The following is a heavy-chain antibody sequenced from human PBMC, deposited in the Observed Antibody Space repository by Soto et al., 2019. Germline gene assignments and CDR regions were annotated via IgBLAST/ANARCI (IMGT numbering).Heavy chain of an antibody. V-gene: IGHV3-23*01. J-gene: IGHJ4*02. Sequence: PRGALRLSSATSGFTFSSSPMTWSRQAPGKGREWVSSISDSGGNTDYADSVRGRFSLSRDNSKNTLYLQMNHLKAEDTAVYYCAKLYWNPRYFDYWGQGARVTVSS. CDR2: ISDSGGNT. CDR3: AKLYWNPRYFDY. D-gene: IGHD1-1*01. CDR1: GFTFSSSP.